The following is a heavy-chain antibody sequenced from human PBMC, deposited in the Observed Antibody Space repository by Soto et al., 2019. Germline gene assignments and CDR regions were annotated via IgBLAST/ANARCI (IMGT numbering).Heavy chain of an antibody. CDR3: VRFWSPPYSDALTDYTDAFDY. CDR1: GGSFSSYY. J-gene: IGHJ4*02. D-gene: IGHD3-9*01. V-gene: IGHV4-59*08. Sequence: PSETLSLTCTVSGGSFSSYYWSWIRQPPGKGLEWIGYIYYSGSTNYNPSLKSRVTISVDTSKNQFSLKVGSVTAADTAVYYCVRFWSPPYSDALTDYTDAFDYWGQGTLVTVSS. CDR2: IYYSGST.